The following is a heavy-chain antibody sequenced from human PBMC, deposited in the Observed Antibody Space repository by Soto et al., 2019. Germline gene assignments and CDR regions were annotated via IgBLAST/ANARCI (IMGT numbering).Heavy chain of an antibody. Sequence: GGSLRLSCAASGFTFSSYGMHWVRQAPGKGLEWVAVIWYDGSNKYYADSVKGRFTISRDNSKNTLYLQMNSLRAEDTAVYYCAREGQQLAQAFDYWGQGTLVTVSS. D-gene: IGHD6-13*01. CDR1: GFTFSSYG. J-gene: IGHJ4*02. CDR3: AREGQQLAQAFDY. V-gene: IGHV3-33*01. CDR2: IWYDGSNK.